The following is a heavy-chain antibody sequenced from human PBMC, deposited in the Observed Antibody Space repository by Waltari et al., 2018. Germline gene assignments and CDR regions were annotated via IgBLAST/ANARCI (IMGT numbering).Heavy chain of an antibody. CDR2: ISGSGGST. V-gene: IGHV3-23*01. CDR1: GFTFSSYA. Sequence: EVQLLESGGGLVQPGGSLRLSCAASGFTFSSYAMSWVRPAPGKGLEWVSAISGSGGSTYYADSVKGRFTISRDNSKNTLYLQMNSLRAEDTAVYYCANRPGDSSGYSPDYWGQGTLVTVSS. D-gene: IGHD3-22*01. J-gene: IGHJ4*02. CDR3: ANRPGDSSGYSPDY.